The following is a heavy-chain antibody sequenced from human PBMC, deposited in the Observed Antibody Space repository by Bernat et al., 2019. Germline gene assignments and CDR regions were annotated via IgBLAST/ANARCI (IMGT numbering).Heavy chain of an antibody. Sequence: EVQLVESGGGLVKPGGSLRLSCAASGFTFSSYSMNWVRQAPGKGLEWVSSISSSSSYIYYADSVKGRFTISRDNAKNSLYLKMNSLRAEDTAVYYCARDKIGIAAAEGYYYYGMDVWGQGTTVTVSS. CDR3: ARDKIGIAAAEGYYYYGMDV. J-gene: IGHJ6*02. D-gene: IGHD6-13*01. V-gene: IGHV3-21*01. CDR2: ISSSSSYI. CDR1: GFTFSSYS.